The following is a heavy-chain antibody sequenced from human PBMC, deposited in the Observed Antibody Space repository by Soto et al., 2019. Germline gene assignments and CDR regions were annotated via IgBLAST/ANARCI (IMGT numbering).Heavy chain of an antibody. CDR2: IWSDGSRQ. D-gene: IGHD3-16*01. J-gene: IGHJ6*02. V-gene: IGHV3-33*01. Sequence: QVQLVESGGAVVQPGTSLRLSCAASRLSFSTYDMHWVRQAPGKGLEWVALIWSDGSRQFYGDSVKGRFIISRDNSKSTLSLQMNSLRVEDTAIYYCAGEPRGGAYDMDVWGHVTTVTVSS. CDR3: AGEPRGGAYDMDV. CDR1: RLSFSTYD.